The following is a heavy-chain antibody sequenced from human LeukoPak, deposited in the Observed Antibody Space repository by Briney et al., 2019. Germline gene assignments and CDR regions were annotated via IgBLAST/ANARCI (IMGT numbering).Heavy chain of an antibody. CDR2: ISSSGSTI. CDR3: AKETLNDPSHHFDY. V-gene: IGHV3-48*03. D-gene: IGHD1-1*01. CDR1: GFTFSSYE. Sequence: GGSLRLSCAASGFTFSSYEMNWVRQAPGKGLEWVSYISSSGSTIYYADSVKGRFTVSRDNAKNSLYLQVNSLRAEDTAVYYCAKETLNDPSHHFDYWGQGTLVTVSS. J-gene: IGHJ4*02.